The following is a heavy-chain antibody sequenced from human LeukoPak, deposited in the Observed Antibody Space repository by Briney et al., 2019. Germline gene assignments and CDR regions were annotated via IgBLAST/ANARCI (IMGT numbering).Heavy chain of an antibody. CDR1: GGSFSGYY. Sequence: PSETLSLTCAVYGGSFSGYYWSWIRQPPGKGLEWIGEINHSGSTNYNPSLKSRVTISVDTSKNQFSLKLSSVTAADTAVYYCATGTYYYDSRVGDYWGQGTLVTVSS. CDR2: INHSGST. V-gene: IGHV4-34*01. D-gene: IGHD3-22*01. CDR3: ATGTYYYDSRVGDY. J-gene: IGHJ4*02.